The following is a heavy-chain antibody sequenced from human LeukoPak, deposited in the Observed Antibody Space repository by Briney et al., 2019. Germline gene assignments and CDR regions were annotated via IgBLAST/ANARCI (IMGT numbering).Heavy chain of an antibody. V-gene: IGHV1-69*01. J-gene: IGHJ6*04. CDR3: ARARGYCSGGSCYDYYYYGMDV. CDR1: GGTFSSYA. Sequence: GSSVKVSCKASGGTFSSYAISWVRQAPGQGLEWMGGIIPIFGTANYAQKFQGRVTITADESTSTAYMELSSLRSEDTAVYYCARARGYCSGGSCYDYYYYGMDVWGKGTTVTVSS. D-gene: IGHD2-15*01. CDR2: IIPIFGTA.